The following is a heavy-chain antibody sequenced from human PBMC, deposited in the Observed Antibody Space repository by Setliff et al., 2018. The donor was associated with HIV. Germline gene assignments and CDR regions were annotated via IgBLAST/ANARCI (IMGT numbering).Heavy chain of an antibody. CDR1: GFTFSSYW. CDR2: INSDGSST. CDR3: ARGATDRYCSNGVCLNLDC. D-gene: IGHD2-8*01. V-gene: IGHV3-74*01. J-gene: IGHJ4*02. Sequence: GGSLRLSCVASGFTFSSYWMHWVRQAPGKGLVWVSHINSDGSSTSYADSVKGRFTISRDNAKNTLYLQMNSLRAEDTAVYYCARGATDRYCSNGVCLNLDCWGQGALVTVSS.